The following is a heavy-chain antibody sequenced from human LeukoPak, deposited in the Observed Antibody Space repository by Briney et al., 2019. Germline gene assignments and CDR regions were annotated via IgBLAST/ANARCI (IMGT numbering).Heavy chain of an antibody. J-gene: IGHJ6*02. CDR1: GFTVSSNY. CDR3: ARGLRVVVAANLRYYYTMDV. CDR2: IYSGGST. V-gene: IGHV3-53*01. Sequence: PGGSLRLSCAASGFTVSSNYMSWVRQAPGKGLEWVSVIYSGGSTYYADSVKGRFTISRDNSKNTLYLQMNSLRAEDTAVYYCARGLRVVVAANLRYYYTMDVWGQGTTVTVSS. D-gene: IGHD2-15*01.